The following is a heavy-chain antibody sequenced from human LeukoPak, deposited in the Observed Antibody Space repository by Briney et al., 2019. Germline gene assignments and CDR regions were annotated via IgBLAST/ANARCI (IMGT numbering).Heavy chain of an antibody. Sequence: VASVKVSCKASGYTFTGYYMHWVRPAPGQGLEWMGWINPNSGGTNYAQKFQGRVTMTRDTSISTAYMELSRLRSDDTAVYYCARGGGTAAMVTLRFDYWGQGTLVTVSS. CDR1: GYTFTGYY. D-gene: IGHD5-18*01. V-gene: IGHV1-2*02. CDR2: INPNSGGT. J-gene: IGHJ4*02. CDR3: ARGGGTAAMVTLRFDY.